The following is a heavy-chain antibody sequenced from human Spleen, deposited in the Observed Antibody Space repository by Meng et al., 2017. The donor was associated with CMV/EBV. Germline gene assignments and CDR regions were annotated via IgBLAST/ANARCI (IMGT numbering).Heavy chain of an antibody. Sequence: GGSLRLSCVASGFTFSRYWMTWVRQAPGKGLEWVGNIKPDGSENQYADSVKGRFTISRDSAKNSLYLEMNSLSGEDTAVYYCAREKYGGAYFDYWGQGTLVTVSS. CDR3: AREKYGGAYFDY. V-gene: IGHV3-7*01. CDR1: GFTFSRYW. J-gene: IGHJ4*02. CDR2: IKPDGSEN. D-gene: IGHD4-23*01.